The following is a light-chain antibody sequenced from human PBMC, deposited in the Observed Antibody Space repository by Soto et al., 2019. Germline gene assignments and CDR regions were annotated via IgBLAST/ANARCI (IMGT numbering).Light chain of an antibody. Sequence: DIQMTQSPSTLSASVGDRVTITCRASQSISSWLAWYQQKPGKAPNLLIHKASSLQSAVPSRFSGSGSGTEFTLTISSLQPDDFATYYCQQYNSYSGFTFVQGTKLEIK. CDR1: QSISSW. CDR3: QQYNSYSGFT. J-gene: IGKJ2*01. CDR2: KAS. V-gene: IGKV1-5*03.